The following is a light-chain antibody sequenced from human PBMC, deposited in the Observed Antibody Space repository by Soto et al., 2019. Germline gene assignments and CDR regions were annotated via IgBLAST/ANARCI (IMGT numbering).Light chain of an antibody. CDR1: ESVSRH. CDR3: QQRSNGPPFT. Sequence: EIVLTQSPATLSLSPGDRATLSCRASESVSRHLVWYQHKPGQPPRLLIYDASTRAAGIPARFSGSGSGTDFTLTISSLEPEDFAVYYCQQRSNGPPFTFGQGTKLEIK. V-gene: IGKV3-11*01. CDR2: DAS. J-gene: IGKJ2*01.